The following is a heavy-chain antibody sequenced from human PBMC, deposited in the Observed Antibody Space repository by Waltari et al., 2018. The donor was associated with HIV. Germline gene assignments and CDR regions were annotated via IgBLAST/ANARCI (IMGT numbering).Heavy chain of an antibody. V-gene: IGHV3-30*18. CDR1: GFIFNNFG. Sequence: QVQLVESGGGVVQPGRSLRLSCAASGFIFNNFGMHWVRQAPGKVLLWLAVLSLDVTNKYYAYSVKGRFTVSRDKSKTTLFLQMNSLRAEDTALYYCAKDSAGATSYYYYVMDVWGQGTTVTVSS. J-gene: IGHJ6*02. D-gene: IGHD1-1*01. CDR3: AKDSAGATSYYYYVMDV. CDR2: LSLDVTNK.